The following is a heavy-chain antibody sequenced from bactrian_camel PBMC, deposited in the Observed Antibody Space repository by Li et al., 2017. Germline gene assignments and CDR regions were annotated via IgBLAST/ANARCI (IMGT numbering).Heavy chain of an antibody. D-gene: IGHD6*01. CDR2: IWTIGGAT. J-gene: IGHJ4*01. Sequence: HVQLVESGGGSVQAGGSLRLSCAASSVTYSSYCLGWFRQAPGKEREGVAAIWTIGGATYYADSVMGRFTISRDNAKNTVYLQMNRLKSEDTALYYCAARPLAGNSPIAYDYWGQGTQVTVS. CDR1: SVTYSSYC. V-gene: IGHV3S1*01. CDR3: AARPLAGNSPIAYDY.